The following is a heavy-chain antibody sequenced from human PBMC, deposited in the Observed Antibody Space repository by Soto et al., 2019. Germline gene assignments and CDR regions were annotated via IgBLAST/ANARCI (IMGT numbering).Heavy chain of an antibody. J-gene: IGHJ4*02. D-gene: IGHD3-9*01. CDR1: GFTFSSYA. V-gene: IGHV3-23*01. CDR3: AKGRIPMEDILTGPYYFDY. CDR2: ISGSGGST. Sequence: GGSLRLSCAASGFTFSSYAMSWVRQAPGKGLEWVSAISGSGGSTYYADSVKGRFTISRDNSKNTLYLQMNSLRAEDTAVYYCAKGRIPMEDILTGPYYFDYWGQGTLVTVSS.